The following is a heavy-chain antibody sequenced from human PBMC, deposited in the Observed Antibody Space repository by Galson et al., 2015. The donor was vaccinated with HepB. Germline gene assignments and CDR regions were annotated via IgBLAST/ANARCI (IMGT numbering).Heavy chain of an antibody. CDR3: AGLHYYGIDI. J-gene: IGHJ6*02. V-gene: IGHV3-7*01. CDR1: AFTFSSYW. Sequence: SLRLSCAASAFTFSSYWMSWVRQAPGKGLEWVANIKADGTKKYYAGSVKGRFTISRDNAKNLLYLQMNSLRAEDTAVYYCAGLHYYGIDIWGQGTTVTVSS. CDR2: IKADGTKK.